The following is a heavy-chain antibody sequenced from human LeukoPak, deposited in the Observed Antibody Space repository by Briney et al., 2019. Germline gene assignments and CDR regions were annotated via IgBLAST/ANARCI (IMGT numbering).Heavy chain of an antibody. V-gene: IGHV3-15*01. CDR3: TTDSSARKRGYSYGYPFDY. CDR2: IKSKTDGGTT. J-gene: IGHJ4*02. Sequence: PGGSLRLSCAASGFTFSNAWMSWVRQAPGKGLEWVGRIKSKTDGGTTDYAAPVKGRFTISRDDSKNTLYLQMNSLKTEDTAVYYCTTDSSARKRGYSYGYPFDYWGQGTLVTVSS. D-gene: IGHD5-18*01. CDR1: GFTFSNAW.